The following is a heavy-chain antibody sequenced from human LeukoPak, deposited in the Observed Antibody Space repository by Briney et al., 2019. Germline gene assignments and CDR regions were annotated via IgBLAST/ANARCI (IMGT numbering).Heavy chain of an antibody. CDR1: GFTFSSYW. CDR2: INSDGSST. Sequence: GGSLRLSCAASGFTFSSYWMHWVRQAPGKGLVWVSRINSDGSSTSFAGSVKGRFTISRDNAKNTLYLQLNSLRAEYTAVYYCARTPLRFYGMDVWGQGTTVTVSS. V-gene: IGHV3-74*01. J-gene: IGHJ6*02. CDR3: ARTPLRFYGMDV. D-gene: IGHD3-3*01.